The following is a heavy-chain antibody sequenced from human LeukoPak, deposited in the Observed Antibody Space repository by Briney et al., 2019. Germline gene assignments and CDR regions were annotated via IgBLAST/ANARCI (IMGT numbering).Heavy chain of an antibody. J-gene: IGHJ4*02. V-gene: IGHV3-9*01. CDR1: GFTFSTYW. CDR3: AKDYYYDSWYYFDY. D-gene: IGHD3-22*01. CDR2: ISWNSGSI. Sequence: GGSLRLSCAASGFTFSTYWMHWVRQAPGKGLEWDSGISWNSGSIGYADSVKGRFTISRDNAKNSLYLQMNSLRAEDTALYYCAKDYYYDSWYYFDYWGQGTLVTVSS.